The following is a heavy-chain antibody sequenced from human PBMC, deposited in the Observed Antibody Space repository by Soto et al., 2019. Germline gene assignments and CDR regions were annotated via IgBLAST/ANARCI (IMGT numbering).Heavy chain of an antibody. V-gene: IGHV3-30-3*01. Sequence: QVQLVESGGGVVQPGRSLRLSCAASGFTFSSYAMHWVRQAPGKGLEWVAVISYDGSNKYYADSVKGRFTISRDNSKNTLYLQMNSLRAEDTAVYYCAREPYDFWSGLLSGIYGMDVWGQGTTVTVSS. CDR2: ISYDGSNK. D-gene: IGHD3-3*01. J-gene: IGHJ6*02. CDR3: AREPYDFWSGLLSGIYGMDV. CDR1: GFTFSSYA.